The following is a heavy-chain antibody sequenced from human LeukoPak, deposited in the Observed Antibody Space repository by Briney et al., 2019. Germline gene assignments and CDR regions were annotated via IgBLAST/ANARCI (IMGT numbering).Heavy chain of an antibody. CDR1: GGTFSSYA. D-gene: IGHD3-10*01. CDR2: IIPILGIA. Sequence: SVKVSCKASGGTFSSYAISWVRQAPGQGLEWMGRIIPILGIANYAQKFQGRVTITADKSTSTAYMELSSLRFEDTAVYYCARDHFGVTSGGLDYWGQGTLVTVSS. CDR3: ARDHFGVTSGGLDY. V-gene: IGHV1-69*04. J-gene: IGHJ4*02.